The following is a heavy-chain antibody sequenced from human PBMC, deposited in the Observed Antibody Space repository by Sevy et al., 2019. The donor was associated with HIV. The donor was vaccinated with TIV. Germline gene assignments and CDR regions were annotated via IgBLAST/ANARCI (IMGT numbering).Heavy chain of an antibody. CDR3: ARDSAVVPRALVY. V-gene: IGHV4-59*01. CDR2: IYYSGSS. CDR1: GDSISSYF. J-gene: IGHJ4*02. Sequence: SETLSPTCNVSGDSISSYFWSWFRQPPGKGLEWIGYIYYSGSSEYNPSLRSRVTISIDTSKKYLSMKLTSVTAADTAVYYCARDSAVVPRALVYWGQGTLVTVSS. D-gene: IGHD2-15*01.